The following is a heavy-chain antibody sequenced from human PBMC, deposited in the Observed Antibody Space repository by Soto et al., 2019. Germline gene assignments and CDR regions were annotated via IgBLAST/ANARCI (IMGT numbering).Heavy chain of an antibody. CDR1: GYSFTSYW. Sequence: PGESLKISCKGSGYSFTSYWIGWVRQMPGKGLEWMGFIYPGDSDTSYSPSFQGQVTISADKSISTAYLQWSSLKASDTAMYYCARALGYCSGGSCYSGSYWGQGTLVTVSS. CDR3: ARALGYCSGGSCYSGSY. V-gene: IGHV5-51*01. J-gene: IGHJ4*02. D-gene: IGHD2-15*01. CDR2: IYPGDSDT.